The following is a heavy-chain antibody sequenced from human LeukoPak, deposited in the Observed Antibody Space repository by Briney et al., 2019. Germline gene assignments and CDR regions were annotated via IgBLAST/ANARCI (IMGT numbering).Heavy chain of an antibody. CDR3: ARIPVVGASTPDY. Sequence: SETLSLTCSISGYSISSGYFWGWIRQPPGKGLEWIGNIHHDGITYYNPSLKSRVTISLDPSKNQFSLKLTSVAAADTAVYYCARIPVVGASTPDYWGQGTLVTVSS. D-gene: IGHD2-15*01. CDR2: IHHDGIT. CDR1: GYSISSGYF. J-gene: IGHJ4*02. V-gene: IGHV4-38-2*02.